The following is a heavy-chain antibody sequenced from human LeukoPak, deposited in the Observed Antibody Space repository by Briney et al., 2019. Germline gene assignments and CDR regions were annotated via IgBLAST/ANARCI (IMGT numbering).Heavy chain of an antibody. CDR2: ISYDGSNK. CDR1: GFTFSSYA. J-gene: IGHJ4*02. CDR3: ARSLTMVRAYDY. D-gene: IGHD3-10*01. Sequence: GGSLRLSCAASGFTFSSYAMHWVRQAPGKGLEWVAVISYDGSNKYYADSVKGRFTIFRDNSKNTVYLQMNSPRTEDTAVYYCARSLTMVRAYDYWGQGTLVTVSS. V-gene: IGHV3-30*04.